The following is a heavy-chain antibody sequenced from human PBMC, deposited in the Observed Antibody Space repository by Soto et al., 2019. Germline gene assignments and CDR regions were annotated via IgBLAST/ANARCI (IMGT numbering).Heavy chain of an antibody. Sequence: QVQLVQSGAEVKKPGSSVKVSCKASGGTFSNFVLSWVRQAPGQGLEWMGKIIPIFGTPNYAQQFQGRVTITADDTTNTAYMELSSLGSEDTAGSYCAGYLGQDCTTTSCYHRGWVDHWGQGTVVTVSS. V-gene: IGHV1-69*18. J-gene: IGHJ5*02. D-gene: IGHD2-2*01. CDR2: IIPIFGTP. CDR1: GGTFSNFV. CDR3: AGYLGQDCTTTSCYHRGWVDH.